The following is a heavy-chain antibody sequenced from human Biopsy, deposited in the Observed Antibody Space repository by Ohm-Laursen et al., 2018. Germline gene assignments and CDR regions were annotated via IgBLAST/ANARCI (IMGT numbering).Heavy chain of an antibody. Sequence: PSETLSLTCTVSGGSFTGHYWTWIRQPPGKGLEWIGHTSHTGYTSYKSSPKSRVTISLDTSGKHFSLRLTSLAAADTAVYYCARGSNEYGGLYFPHWGQGTLVTISS. J-gene: IGHJ1*01. D-gene: IGHD4-23*01. V-gene: IGHV4-59*11. CDR1: GGSFTGHY. CDR3: ARGSNEYGGLYFPH. CDR2: TSHTGYT.